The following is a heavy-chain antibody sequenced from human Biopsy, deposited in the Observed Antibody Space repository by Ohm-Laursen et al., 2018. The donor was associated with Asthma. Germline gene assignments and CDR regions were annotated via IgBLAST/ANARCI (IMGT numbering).Heavy chain of an antibody. Sequence: TLSFTCTVSGDSITSGGCCWNWIRQPPGKGLEWYGYIHHSGTSYFNPPLKSRVAFSRDTSKNQFSLRLSSVTAADTAMYYCARIPRRSGSYFVDYWGQGTLVTVSS. CDR1: GDSITSGGCC. CDR2: IHHSGTS. D-gene: IGHD3-22*01. J-gene: IGHJ4*02. V-gene: IGHV4-31*03. CDR3: ARIPRRSGSYFVDY.